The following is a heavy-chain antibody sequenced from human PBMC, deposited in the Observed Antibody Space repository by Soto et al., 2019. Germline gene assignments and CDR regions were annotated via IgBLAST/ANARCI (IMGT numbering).Heavy chain of an antibody. CDR3: ARDQYCGRSNCYRTGMDV. CDR1: GFTFSDHY. Sequence: DVQLVESGGGLVQPGGSLRLSCAASGFTFSDHYMDWVRQAPGKELEWVGRTRNKVTGYTTEYAASVKGRFTISRDDSKNSLYLQMNSLKTEDTAVYYCARDQYCGRSNCYRTGMDVWGQGTTVTVSS. CDR2: TRNKVTGYTT. J-gene: IGHJ6*02. V-gene: IGHV3-72*01. D-gene: IGHD2-2*01.